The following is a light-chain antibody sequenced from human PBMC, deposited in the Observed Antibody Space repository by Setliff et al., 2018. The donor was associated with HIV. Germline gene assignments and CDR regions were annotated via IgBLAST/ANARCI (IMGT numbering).Light chain of an antibody. J-gene: IGLJ1*01. CDR2: STY. CDR3: ATWDDSLNGRV. CDR1: SSNIGSNT. Sequence: QSVLTQPLSPSGTPGQRVTVSCSGGSSNIGSNTVNWYQQLPGTAPKLLIYSTYQRPSGVPDRFSGSKSGTSASLAIRGLQSEDEADYYCATWDDSLNGRVFGTGTKVTVL. V-gene: IGLV1-44*01.